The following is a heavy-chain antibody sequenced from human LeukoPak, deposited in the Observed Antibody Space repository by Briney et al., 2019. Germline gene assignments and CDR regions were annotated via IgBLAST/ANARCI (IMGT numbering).Heavy chain of an antibody. CDR1: GASISSYY. CDR3: ARDKVAVAGTNWFDP. V-gene: IGHV4-4*07. Sequence: SETLSLTCTVSGASISSYYWSWIRQPAGKGLEWIGRIYTSGSTNYNPSLKSRVTMSVDTPKNQFSLKLSSVTAADTAVYYCARDKVAVAGTNWFDPWGQGTLVTVSS. D-gene: IGHD6-19*01. CDR2: IYTSGST. J-gene: IGHJ5*02.